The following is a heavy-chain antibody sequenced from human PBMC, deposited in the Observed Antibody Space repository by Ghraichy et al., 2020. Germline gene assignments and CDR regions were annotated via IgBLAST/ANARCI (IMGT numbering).Heavy chain of an antibody. D-gene: IGHD1-1*01. V-gene: IGHV1-3*01. CDR3: ARDYKEGGIVTAGTLVPFEY. CDR2: INPGYGNT. J-gene: IGHJ4*02. CDR1: GYTFTTYA. Sequence: ASVKVSCKASGYTFTTYAIHWVRQAPGQGLEWMGWINPGYGNTKYSQKFQGRVTITRDTSASTAYMELSSLTSEDTALYYCARDYKEGGIVTAGTLVPFEYWGQGSLVTVSS.